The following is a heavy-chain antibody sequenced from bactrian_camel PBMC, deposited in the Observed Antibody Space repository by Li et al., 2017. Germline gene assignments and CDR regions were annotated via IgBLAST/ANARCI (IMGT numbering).Heavy chain of an antibody. J-gene: IGHJ4*01. CDR2: LLGDNTT. Sequence: HVQLVESGGDSVQVGGSLRLSCVASTYFYSRNCMAWFRQAPGKEREVVARLLGDNTTTYAASVKGRFIVSKDNAKNTLYLQMNSLKVEDTAMYYCAADRLVRTGRELKVDEYSRWGQGTQVTVS. CDR3: AADRLVRTGRELKVDEYSR. V-gene: IGHV3S53*01. CDR1: TYFYSRNC. D-gene: IGHD5*01.